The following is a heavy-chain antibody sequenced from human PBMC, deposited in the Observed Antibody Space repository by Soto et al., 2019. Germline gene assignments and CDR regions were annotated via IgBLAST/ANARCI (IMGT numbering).Heavy chain of an antibody. Sequence: EVQLLESGGGLVQPGGSLRLSCAASGFTFGNYAMNWVRQAPGKGLQWVSGISNSGGSTYYADSVKGRFTISRDNPNNTLYLQLNSVRAEDTALYYCAKNRHWNYGAPREFDSWGQGTLVTVSS. CDR1: GFTFGNYA. J-gene: IGHJ4*02. CDR3: AKNRHWNYGAPREFDS. CDR2: ISNSGGST. V-gene: IGHV3-23*01. D-gene: IGHD1-7*01.